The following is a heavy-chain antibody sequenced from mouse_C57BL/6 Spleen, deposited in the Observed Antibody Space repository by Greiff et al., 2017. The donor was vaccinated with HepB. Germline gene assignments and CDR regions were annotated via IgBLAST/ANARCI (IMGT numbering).Heavy chain of an antibody. Sequence: EVQLQESGPGLAKPSQTLSLTCSVTGYSITSDYWNWIRKFPGNKLEYMGYISYSGSTYYNPSLKSRISITRDTSKNQYYLQLNSVTTEDTATYYCARYTHFTTVVAHWYFDVWGTGTTVTVAS. CDR3: ARYTHFTTVVAHWYFDV. D-gene: IGHD1-1*01. J-gene: IGHJ1*03. V-gene: IGHV3-8*01. CDR2: ISYSGST. CDR1: GYSITSDY.